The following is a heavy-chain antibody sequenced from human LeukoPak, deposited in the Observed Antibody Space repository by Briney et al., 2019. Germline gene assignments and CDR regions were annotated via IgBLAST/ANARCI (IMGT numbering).Heavy chain of an antibody. CDR3: TTGENYGPVFFDY. CDR1: GFTLSSYA. D-gene: IGHD3-10*01. CDR2: IKTKTAGGTT. J-gene: IGHJ4*02. Sequence: GGSLRLSCAASGFTLSSYAMSWVRQAPGKGLEWVGRIKTKTAGGTTHYAAPVKGRFSISRDDSNNTLYLQMNSLKTEDTAVYYCTTGENYGPVFFDYWGQGTLVTVSS. V-gene: IGHV3-15*01.